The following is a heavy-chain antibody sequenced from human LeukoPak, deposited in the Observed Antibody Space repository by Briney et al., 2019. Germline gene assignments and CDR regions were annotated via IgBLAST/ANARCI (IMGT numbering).Heavy chain of an antibody. D-gene: IGHD6-19*01. CDR3: ARDRGWQTFDY. V-gene: IGHV3-7*01. CDR2: IKHDGSEN. J-gene: IGHJ4*02. Sequence: GGSLRLSCAASGFIFSSYWMTWVRQAPGKGLERVANIKHDGSENYYVDSVKGRFTISRDNAKNSVYLQMSSLRAEDTAVYYCARDRGWQTFDYWGQGSQVTVSS. CDR1: GFIFSSYW.